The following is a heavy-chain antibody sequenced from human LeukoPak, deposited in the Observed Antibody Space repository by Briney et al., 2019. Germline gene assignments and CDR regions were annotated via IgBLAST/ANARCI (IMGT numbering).Heavy chain of an antibody. Sequence: ASVKVSCKASGYIFTGYYMHWVRQAPGQGLEWMGWINPNSGDTNYAQKFQGRVTMTRDTSISTAYMELSRLRSDDTAVYYCARDGYGDYGVDYWGQGTLVTVSS. CDR2: INPNSGDT. D-gene: IGHD4-17*01. CDR1: GYIFTGYY. V-gene: IGHV1-2*02. CDR3: ARDGYGDYGVDY. J-gene: IGHJ4*02.